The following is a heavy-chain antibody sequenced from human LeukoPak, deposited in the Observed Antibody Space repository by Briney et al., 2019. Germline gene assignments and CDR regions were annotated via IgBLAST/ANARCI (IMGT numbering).Heavy chain of an antibody. Sequence: SETLSLTCTVPGGSISSSSYYWSWIRQPPGKGLEWIGEINHSGSTNYNPSLKSRVTISVDTSKNQFSLKLSSVTAADTAVYYCARGSAVAGTLGDYWGQGTLVTVSS. CDR3: ARGSAVAGTLGDY. CDR2: INHSGST. V-gene: IGHV4-39*07. CDR1: GGSISSSSYY. D-gene: IGHD6-19*01. J-gene: IGHJ4*02.